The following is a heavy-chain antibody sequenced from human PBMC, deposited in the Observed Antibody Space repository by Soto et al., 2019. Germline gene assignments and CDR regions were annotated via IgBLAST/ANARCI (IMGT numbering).Heavy chain of an antibody. CDR2: LYSGGST. CDR1: GFTVSSNY. V-gene: IGHV3-53*01. J-gene: IGHJ5*02. Sequence: EVQLVESGGGLIQPGGSLRLSCAVSGFTVSSNYMTWVRQAPGKGLEWVSVLYSGGSTYYADSVKGRFTISRDNSNTTLYLQMNTLRAEDTAVYYCARVGGEGYIANWFDPWGXGTLVTVSS. D-gene: IGHD5-12*01. CDR3: ARVGGEGYIANWFDP.